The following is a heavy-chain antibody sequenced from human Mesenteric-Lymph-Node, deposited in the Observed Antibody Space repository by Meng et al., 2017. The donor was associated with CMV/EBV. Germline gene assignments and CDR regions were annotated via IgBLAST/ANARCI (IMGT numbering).Heavy chain of an antibody. D-gene: IGHD3-3*01. Sequence: GESLKISCAASGFTVSSNYMSWVRQAPGKGLEWVSSISGSGGSAYYADSVKGRFTISRDNSKNTLYLQMNSLRAEDTAIYYCASDMGWSFDYWGQGTLVTVSS. J-gene: IGHJ4*02. V-gene: IGHV3-53*05. CDR2: ISGSGGSA. CDR3: ASDMGWSFDY. CDR1: GFTVSSNY.